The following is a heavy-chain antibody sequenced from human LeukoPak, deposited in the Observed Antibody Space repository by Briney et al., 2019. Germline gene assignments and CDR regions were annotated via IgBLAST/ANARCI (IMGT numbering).Heavy chain of an antibody. Sequence: ASVKVSCKASGCTFSSFAMSWVRQAPGQGLEWMGRIIPIRGIANCEQKFQGRVTITADKSTSTAYMELSSLRSEDTAVYYCARDLAYGSGKVIHAFDIWGQGTMVTVSS. CDR2: IIPIRGIA. CDR1: GCTFSSFA. CDR3: ARDLAYGSGKVIHAFDI. J-gene: IGHJ3*02. V-gene: IGHV1-69*04. D-gene: IGHD3-10*01.